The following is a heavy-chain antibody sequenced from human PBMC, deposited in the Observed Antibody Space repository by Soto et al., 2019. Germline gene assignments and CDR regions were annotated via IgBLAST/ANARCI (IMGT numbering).Heavy chain of an antibody. CDR1: GFTVSSNY. CDR3: ARDRGYSIEGDYYYGMDV. V-gene: IGHV3-53*01. Sequence: PGGSLGLSCSATGFTVSSNYMSWGRQGPGRGLTWVSVIYSGGSTYYADSVKGRFTSSRDNSKNTLYLQMNSLRAEDTAVYYCARDRGYSIEGDYYYGMDVWGQGTTVTVSS. CDR2: IYSGGST. J-gene: IGHJ6*02. D-gene: IGHD6-13*01.